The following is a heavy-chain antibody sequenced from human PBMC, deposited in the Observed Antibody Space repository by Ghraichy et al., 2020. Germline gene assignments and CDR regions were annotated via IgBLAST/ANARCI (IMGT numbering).Heavy chain of an antibody. Sequence: GGSLRLSCATSGFNLGVYTMNWLRWAPNRGLEWVASISSDSVYIYYGASVRGRFTISRDNAVKSIYLQMNSQRVDDTAMYYCVRADGSGSFYYWGQGTLVTVSS. CDR1: GFNLGVYT. CDR3: VRADGSGSFYY. V-gene: IGHV3-21*01. D-gene: IGHD3-10*01. J-gene: IGHJ4*02. CDR2: ISSDSVYI.